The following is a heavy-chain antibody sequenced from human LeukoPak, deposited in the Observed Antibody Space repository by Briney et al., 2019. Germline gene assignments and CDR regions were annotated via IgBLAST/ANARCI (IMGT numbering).Heavy chain of an antibody. CDR1: GGTFSSYA. CDR3: ARVDNWNDSTFDY. CDR2: IIPIFGTA. D-gene: IGHD1-1*01. V-gene: IGHV1-69*13. J-gene: IGHJ4*02. Sequence: GASVKVSCKASGGTFSSYAISWVRQAPGQGLEWMGGIIPIFGTANYAQKFQGRVTITADESTSTAYMELSSLRSEDTAVYYCARVDNWNDSTFDYWGQGTLVTVSS.